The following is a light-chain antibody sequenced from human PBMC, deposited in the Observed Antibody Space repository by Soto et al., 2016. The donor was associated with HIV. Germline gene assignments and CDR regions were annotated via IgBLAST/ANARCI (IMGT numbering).Light chain of an antibody. J-gene: IGKJ4*01. CDR3: QQSYTTPLT. Sequence: DIQMTQSPSSLSASVGDRVTITCRASQSISNNLNWFQQKAQKAPKLLIYAASSLESGVPSRFSGSGSGTDFNFTISSMQPEDFATYYCQQSYTTPLTFGGGTKVE. V-gene: IGKV1-39*01. CDR2: AAS. CDR1: QSISNN.